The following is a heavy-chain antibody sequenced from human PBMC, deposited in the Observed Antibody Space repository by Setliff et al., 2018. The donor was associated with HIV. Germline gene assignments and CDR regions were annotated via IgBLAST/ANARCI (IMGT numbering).Heavy chain of an antibody. CDR1: GFAFGDFT. CDR2: IRSEAYGGTT. CDR3: ARGESFYDSSGNYFDY. Sequence: GESLKISCTASGFAFGDFTMSWVRPVPGKGLVWVCLIRSEAYGGTTEYAASVKDRFTVSRDDSKSIAYLQINSLKTEDTAVYFCARGESFYDSSGNYFDYWGQGTLVTVSS. J-gene: IGHJ4*02. D-gene: IGHD3-22*01. V-gene: IGHV3-49*04.